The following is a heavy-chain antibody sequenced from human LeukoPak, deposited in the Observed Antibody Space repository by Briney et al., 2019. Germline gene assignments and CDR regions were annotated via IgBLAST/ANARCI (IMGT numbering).Heavy chain of an antibody. CDR2: ISYDGSNK. V-gene: IGHV3-30-3*01. CDR3: ARVKQQLVTTNLNWFDP. D-gene: IGHD6-13*01. CDR1: GFTFSSYA. Sequence: GGSLRLSCAASGFTFSSYAMHWVRQAPGKGLEWVAVISYDGSNKYYADSVKGRFTISRDNSKNTLYLQMNSLRAEDTAVYYCARVKQQLVTTNLNWFDPWGQGTLFTVSS. J-gene: IGHJ5*02.